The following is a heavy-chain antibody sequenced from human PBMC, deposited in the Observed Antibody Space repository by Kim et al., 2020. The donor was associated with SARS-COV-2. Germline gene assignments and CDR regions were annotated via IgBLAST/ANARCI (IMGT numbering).Heavy chain of an antibody. CDR2: IMGSGDST. V-gene: IGHV3-23*01. Sequence: GGSLRLSCAASGFTFTSYAMSWVRQAPGKGLEWVSGIMGSGDSTYYADSVKGRFTISRDNSKNTVYLQMNSLRAEDTAVYYCARYARIVVVSADTFPDGFDIWGQGTMVTVSS. CDR1: GFTFTSYA. CDR3: ARYARIVVVSADTFPDGFDI. D-gene: IGHD2-2*01. J-gene: IGHJ3*02.